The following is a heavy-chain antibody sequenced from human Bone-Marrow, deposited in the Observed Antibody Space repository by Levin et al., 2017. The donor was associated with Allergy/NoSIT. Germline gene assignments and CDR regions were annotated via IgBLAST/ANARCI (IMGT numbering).Heavy chain of an antibody. Sequence: PSETLSLTCAASGFTFSHSGMHWVRQAPGKGLEWVALIYYDGNSKYYADSVKGRFTISRDNAQKTLFLHMNNVKAEDTAVYYCAKPITGTIDYFDSWGQGTLVIVSS. D-gene: IGHD1-20*01. CDR1: GFTFSHSG. J-gene: IGHJ4*02. CDR3: AKPITGTIDYFDS. V-gene: IGHV3-33*03. CDR2: IYYDGNSK.